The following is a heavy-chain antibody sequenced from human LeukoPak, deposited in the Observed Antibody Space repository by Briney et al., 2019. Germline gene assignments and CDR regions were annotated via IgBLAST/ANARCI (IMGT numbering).Heavy chain of an antibody. CDR1: GYSFTDYW. CDR2: IYPGDSDT. J-gene: IGHJ4*02. Sequence: GESLKISCKGSGYSFTDYWIGWVRQMPGKGLEWMGIIYPGDSDTRYSPSFQGQVTISADKSISTAYLQWSSLKASDTAMYYCARPGHIVGAENDYWGQGTLVTVSS. D-gene: IGHD1-26*01. CDR3: ARPGHIVGAENDY. V-gene: IGHV5-51*01.